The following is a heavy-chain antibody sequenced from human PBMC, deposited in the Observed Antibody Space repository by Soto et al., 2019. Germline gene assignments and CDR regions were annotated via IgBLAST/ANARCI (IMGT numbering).Heavy chain of an antibody. CDR3: ARDSTILWELLDAYFDY. CDR2: IWYDGSNK. Sequence: QVQLVESGGGVVQPGRSLRLSCAASGFTFSSYGMHWVRQAPGKGLEWVAVIWYDGSNKYYADSVKGRFTISRDNSKNTLYLKMNSLRAEDTAVYYCARDSTILWELLDAYFDYWGQGTLVTVSS. V-gene: IGHV3-33*01. CDR1: GFTFSSYG. D-gene: IGHD1-26*01. J-gene: IGHJ4*02.